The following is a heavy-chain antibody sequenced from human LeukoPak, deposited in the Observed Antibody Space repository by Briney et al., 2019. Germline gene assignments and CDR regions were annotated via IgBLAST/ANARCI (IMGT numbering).Heavy chain of an antibody. Sequence: GGSLRLSCAASGFTFSDYYMSWIRQAPGKGLERVSYISSSSSYTNYADSVKGRFTISRDNAKNSLYLQMNSLRAEDTAVYYCARDQGVATGSDYWGQGTLVTVSS. CDR3: ARDQGVATGSDY. D-gene: IGHD5-12*01. J-gene: IGHJ4*02. CDR2: ISSSSSYT. CDR1: GFTFSDYY. V-gene: IGHV3-11*06.